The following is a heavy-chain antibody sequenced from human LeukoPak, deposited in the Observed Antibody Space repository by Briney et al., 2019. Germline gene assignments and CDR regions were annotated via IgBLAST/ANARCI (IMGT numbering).Heavy chain of an antibody. Sequence: QPGGSLRLSCAASGFTFNSYEMSWVRQAPGKGLEWVSYISSSSSTIYYADSVKGQFTISRDNSKNTLYLQINSLRAEDTAVYYCAVTITGNTREFDYWGQGTLVTVSS. CDR2: ISSSSSTI. CDR3: AVTITGNTREFDY. CDR1: GFTFNSYE. V-gene: IGHV3-48*03. J-gene: IGHJ4*02. D-gene: IGHD1-7*01.